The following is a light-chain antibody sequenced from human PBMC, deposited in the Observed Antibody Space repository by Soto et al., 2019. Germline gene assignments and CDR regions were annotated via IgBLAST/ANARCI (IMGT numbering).Light chain of an antibody. CDR3: QSYDSSLSVWV. Sequence: QPVLTQPPSVSGAPGQRVTISCTGSSSNIGAGYDVHWYQQLPGTAPKLLIYGNSNRPSGVPDRFSGSKSGTSASLAITGLQAEDEAEYYCQSYDSSLSVWVFGGGTKLTVL. CDR1: SSNIGAGYD. CDR2: GNS. V-gene: IGLV1-40*01. J-gene: IGLJ3*02.